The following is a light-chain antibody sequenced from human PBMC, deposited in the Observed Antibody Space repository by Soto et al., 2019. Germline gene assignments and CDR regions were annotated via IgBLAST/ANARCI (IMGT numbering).Light chain of an antibody. Sequence: EIVLTQSPGTLSLSPGERATLSCRASQSVSSNYLAWYQQKPGQAPRPLIYGASSRATGIPDRFSGSGAGTEFPLTISRLEPEDFAVYYCQQYGSSPWTFGQGTKVEIK. CDR1: QSVSSNY. CDR2: GAS. CDR3: QQYGSSPWT. J-gene: IGKJ1*01. V-gene: IGKV3-20*01.